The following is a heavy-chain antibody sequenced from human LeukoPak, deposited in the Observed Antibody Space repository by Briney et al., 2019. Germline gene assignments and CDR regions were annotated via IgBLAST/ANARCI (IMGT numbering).Heavy chain of an antibody. CDR1: GFTFSSYG. CDR3: AKQSAGSAAWYSLHYDF. J-gene: IGHJ4*02. Sequence: GGSLRLSCAASGFTFSSYGMHWVRQAPGKGLEWVAVIWYDGSNKYYADSVKGRFTISRDNSKDTLYLQMNGLRAEDTAVYFCAKQSAGSAAWYSLHYDFWGQGTLVTVSS. D-gene: IGHD6-13*01. CDR2: IWYDGSNK. V-gene: IGHV3-33*06.